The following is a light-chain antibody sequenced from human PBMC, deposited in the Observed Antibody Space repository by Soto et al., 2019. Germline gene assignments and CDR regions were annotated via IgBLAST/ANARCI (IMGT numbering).Light chain of an antibody. CDR3: SSYTTSSTPVV. J-gene: IGLJ2*01. CDR1: SSDVGAYNY. V-gene: IGLV2-14*01. Sequence: QSALTQPASVSGSPGQSITISCTGNSSDVGAYNYVSWYQQHPGKAPKLMISEVSDRPSGVSNRFSGSKSGNTASLTISGLQAEDEADYYCSSYTTSSTPVVFGGRTKLTVL. CDR2: EVS.